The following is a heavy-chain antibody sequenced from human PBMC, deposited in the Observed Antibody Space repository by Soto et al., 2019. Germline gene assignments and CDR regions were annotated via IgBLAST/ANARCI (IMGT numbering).Heavy chain of an antibody. CDR2: ISNSGDDT. CDR1: GFSFSDYY. J-gene: IGHJ3*02. D-gene: IGHD2-8*01. V-gene: IGHV3-11*06. CDR3: ARQLRARGIVHEVFDT. Sequence: GGSLRLSCAASGFSFSDYYMSWIRQAPGKGLEWVSRISNSGDDTDNADSVEGRFTISRDNAENSLYLQMSSLRAEDTAVYYCARQLRARGIVHEVFDTWGQGTTVTVSS.